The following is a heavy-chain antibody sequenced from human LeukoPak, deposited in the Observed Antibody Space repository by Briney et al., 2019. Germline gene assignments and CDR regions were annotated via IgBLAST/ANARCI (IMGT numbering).Heavy chain of an antibody. J-gene: IGHJ3*02. D-gene: IGHD1-26*01. CDR2: INHSGNS. V-gene: IGHV4-34*01. CDR3: GMFAVIVGGGLDI. CDR1: GGSFSDYY. Sequence: SETLSLTCAVYGGSFSDYYFTWIRQPPGKGLEWIGDINHSGNSSYNKSLKSRVTISVDTSKNQVSLELNSVTAADTAVYYCGMFAVIVGGGLDIRGQGTVVTVSS.